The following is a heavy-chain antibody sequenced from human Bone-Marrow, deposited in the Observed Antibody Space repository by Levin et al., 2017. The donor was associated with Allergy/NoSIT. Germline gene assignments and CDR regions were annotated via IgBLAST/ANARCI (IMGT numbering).Heavy chain of an antibody. CDR2: ISGSGSIT. CDR1: GFTFSTYA. V-gene: IGHV3-23*02. CDR3: AKDRDSSSARAYGLDV. Sequence: GESLKISCAASGFTFSTYAMTWVRQAPGKGLEWICSISGSGSITYYGDSVKGRVTISRDNSRDTLYLQMSSQRAEDTAVYFCAKDRDSSSARAYGLDVWGQGTTVTVSS. D-gene: IGHD3-22*01. J-gene: IGHJ6*02.